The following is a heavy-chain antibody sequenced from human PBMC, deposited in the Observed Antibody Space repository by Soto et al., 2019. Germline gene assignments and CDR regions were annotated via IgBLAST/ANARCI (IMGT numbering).Heavy chain of an antibody. D-gene: IGHD2-2*01. CDR2: IYHSGTT. Sequence: TSETLSLTCAVSGDSITSIYHWAWIRQPPGRGLEWVASIYHSGTTYYNPSLKSRVTISVDTSKNQFSLKMSSVTAADTAVYYCARGRVVVPAAVMFNCLDPWGQGALVTVSS. CDR1: GDSITSIYH. CDR3: ARGRVVVPAAVMFNCLDP. V-gene: IGHV4-38-2*01. J-gene: IGHJ5*02.